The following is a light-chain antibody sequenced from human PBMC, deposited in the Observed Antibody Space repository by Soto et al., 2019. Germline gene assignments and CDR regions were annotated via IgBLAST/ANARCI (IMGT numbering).Light chain of an antibody. CDR3: CSYAGISTFYV. J-gene: IGLJ1*01. V-gene: IGLV2-23*02. CDR1: SSDVGSYNL. CDR2: GVN. Sequence: QSALTQPASVSGSPGQSITISCTGTSSDVGSYNLVSWYQQHPGKAPKLMIYGVNKRPSGVSNRFSGSKSGNTASRTISGLQAEDEADYYCCSYAGISTFYVFGTGTKLTVL.